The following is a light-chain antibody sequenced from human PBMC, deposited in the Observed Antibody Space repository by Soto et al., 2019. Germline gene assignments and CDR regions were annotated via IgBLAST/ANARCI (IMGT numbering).Light chain of an antibody. CDR2: DAS. Sequence: EIVLTQSPATLSLSPGERATLSCRASQSVSSYLAWYQQRPGQAPRLLIYDASNRAPGIPARFSGSGSGTDFTLTISSLEPEDFAVYYCQHRSNWALTFGGGTRVEIK. J-gene: IGKJ4*01. CDR3: QHRSNWALT. CDR1: QSVSSY. V-gene: IGKV3-11*01.